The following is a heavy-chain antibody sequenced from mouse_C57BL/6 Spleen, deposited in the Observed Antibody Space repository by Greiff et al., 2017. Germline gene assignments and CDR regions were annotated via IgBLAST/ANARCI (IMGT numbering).Heavy chain of an antibody. CDR3: ARGVYGYDDVPFAY. Sequence: EVQLQQSGPGLVKPGASVKMSCKASGYTFTDYYMHWVQQSHGKSLEWIGYIYPNNGGNGYNQKVKGKDTLTVDKSSSTAYMELRSLTSEGSAVYYCARGVYGYDDVPFAYWGQGTLVTVSA. CDR2: IYPNNGGN. J-gene: IGHJ3*01. D-gene: IGHD2-2*01. V-gene: IGHV1-34*01. CDR1: GYTFTDYY.